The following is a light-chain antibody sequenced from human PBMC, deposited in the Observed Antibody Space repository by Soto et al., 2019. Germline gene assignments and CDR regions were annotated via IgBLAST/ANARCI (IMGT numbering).Light chain of an antibody. CDR3: QQYGSSPPYA. CDR2: GTS. Sequence: EIVLTQSPATLSLSPGERATLSCRASQSFSGTYLAWYQQKPGQTPRLLIFGTSTRASGIPDRFSGSGSGTEFPLTISRLEPEDFAVYYCQQYGSSPPYAFGQGTKLE. J-gene: IGKJ2*01. CDR1: QSFSGTY. V-gene: IGKV3-20*01.